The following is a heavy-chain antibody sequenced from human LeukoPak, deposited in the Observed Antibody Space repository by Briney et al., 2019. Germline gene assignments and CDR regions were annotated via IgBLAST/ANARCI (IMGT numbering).Heavy chain of an antibody. V-gene: IGHV6-1*01. CDR3: ARASNPTQDKRCCTNGVCQEFDY. Sequence: SQTLSLTFAISGDSVSSNSAAWNWIRQSPSRGLEWLGRTYYRSKWYNDYAVSVKSRVTINPDTSKNQFSLQLNSVTPEDTAVYYCARASNPTQDKRCCTNGVCQEFDYWGQGTLVTVSS. D-gene: IGHD2-8*01. CDR2: TYYRSKWYN. CDR1: GDSVSSNSAA. J-gene: IGHJ4*02.